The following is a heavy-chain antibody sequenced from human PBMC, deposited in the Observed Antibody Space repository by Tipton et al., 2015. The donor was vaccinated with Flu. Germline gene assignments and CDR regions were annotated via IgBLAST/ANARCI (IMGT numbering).Heavy chain of an antibody. J-gene: IGHJ6*02. V-gene: IGHV6-1*01. D-gene: IGHD3-10*01. CDR2: AYFRSKWFN. CDR1: GDSASSNSAA. Sequence: PGLVKPSKTVSLTCAISGDSASSNSAAWNWIRQSPSRGLEWLGRAYFRSKWFNDYAASVKGRISINVDTSKNQFSLQLSSVTPEDTAVYFCARDVYDQPFGELLPWYYYGMDVWGQGTTVTVSS. CDR3: ARDVYDQPFGELLPWYYYGMDV.